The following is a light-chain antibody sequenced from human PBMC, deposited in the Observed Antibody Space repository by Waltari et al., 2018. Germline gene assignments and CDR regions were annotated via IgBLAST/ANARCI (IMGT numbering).Light chain of an antibody. Sequence: DIVMTQSPDSLPVSLGERATLNCKSSQSVLYNTDNKNYLAWYQQKPGQSPKLLIYWASTRESGVPDRFSGSGSGTDFTLTIRGLQADDAAIYFCQQYYDIPVTFGQGTRLEIK. CDR1: QSVLYNTDNKNY. V-gene: IGKV4-1*01. J-gene: IGKJ2*01. CDR2: WAS. CDR3: QQYYDIPVT.